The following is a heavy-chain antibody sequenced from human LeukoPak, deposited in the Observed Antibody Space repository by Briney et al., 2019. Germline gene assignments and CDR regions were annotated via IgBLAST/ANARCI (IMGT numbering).Heavy chain of an antibody. CDR3: ALDENYGSGTNGPLDAFDI. V-gene: IGHV4-39*01. J-gene: IGHJ3*02. D-gene: IGHD3-10*01. CDR1: GGSISSSSYF. Sequence: SETLSLICTVSGGSISSSSYFWGWVRQPPGKGLEWIGTIYYSGSTYYNPSLKSRVTMSIDTSKNQFSLKLNSVTAADTAVYYCALDENYGSGTNGPLDAFDIWGQGTMVTVSS. CDR2: IYYSGST.